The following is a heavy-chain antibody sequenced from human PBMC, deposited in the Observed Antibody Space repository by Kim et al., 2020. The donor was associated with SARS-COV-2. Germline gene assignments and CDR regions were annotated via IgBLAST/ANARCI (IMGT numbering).Heavy chain of an antibody. D-gene: IGHD2-2*02. CDR3: ATEDIVVVPAAIFGPKTDY. CDR1: GFTFCSYA. J-gene: IGHJ4*02. CDR2: ISYDGSNK. V-gene: IGHV3-30-3*01. Sequence: GGSLRLSCAASGFTFCSYAMHWVRQAPGKGLEWVAVISYDGSNKYYADSVKGRFTISRDNSKNTLYLQMNSLRAEDTAVYYCATEDIVVVPAAIFGPKTDYWGQGTLVTVSS.